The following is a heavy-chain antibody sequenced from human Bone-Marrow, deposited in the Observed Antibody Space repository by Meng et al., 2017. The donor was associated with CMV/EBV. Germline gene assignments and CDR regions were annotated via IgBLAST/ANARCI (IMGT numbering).Heavy chain of an antibody. D-gene: IGHD2-2*01. V-gene: IGHV2-70*20. Sequence: SGPTLVKPTQTLTLTCTFSGFSLSTSGMCVSWVRQPPGKALEWLALIGWDDDKYYSTSLKTRLTVSKDTSKNQVVLTMTNMDPVDTATYYCARILGPAGPTRAFWYFDPWGRGTLVTVSS. CDR3: ARILGPAGPTRAFWYFDP. J-gene: IGHJ2*01. CDR1: GFSLSTSGMC. CDR2: IGWDDDK.